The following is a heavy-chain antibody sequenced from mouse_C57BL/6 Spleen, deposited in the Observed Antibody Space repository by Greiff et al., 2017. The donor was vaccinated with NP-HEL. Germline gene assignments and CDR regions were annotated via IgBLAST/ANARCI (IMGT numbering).Heavy chain of an antibody. CDR2: FYPGSGSI. CDR3: ARHEEGEYGYDGDYAMDD. Sequence: QVQLQQSGAELVKPGASVKLSCKASGSTFTAYTIHWVKQRSGQGLEWIGWFYPGSGSIKYNEKFKDKATLTADKSSSKVYMELSRLTSEDSAVYFCARHEEGEYGYDGDYAMDDWGQGTSVTVSS. CDR1: GSTFTAYT. D-gene: IGHD2-2*01. J-gene: IGHJ4*01. V-gene: IGHV1-62-2*01.